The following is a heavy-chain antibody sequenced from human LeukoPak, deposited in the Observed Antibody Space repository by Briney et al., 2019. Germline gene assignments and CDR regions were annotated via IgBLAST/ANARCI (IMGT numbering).Heavy chain of an antibody. CDR2: INYSGST. D-gene: IGHD6-19*01. V-gene: IGHV4-34*01. J-gene: IGHJ5*02. CDR1: GASFRGYY. Sequence: PSETLSLTCAVYGASFRGYYYNWIRQPPGKGLEWIGEINYSGSTYYKSSFKSRGTISVDRSKNQFSLKVSSVTAADTAVYYCARGGGSWRNWFDPWGQGTLVTVPS. CDR3: ARGGGSWRNWFDP.